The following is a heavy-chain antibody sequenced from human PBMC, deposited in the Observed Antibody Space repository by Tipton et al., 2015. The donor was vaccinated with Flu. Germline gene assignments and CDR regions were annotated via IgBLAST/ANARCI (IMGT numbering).Heavy chain of an antibody. CDR3: ARRDFSNYVSEPKNWFDP. D-gene: IGHD4-11*01. Sequence: TLSLTCNVSGYSISTGDYWGWIRQPPGKGLEWLANVYHTGTTFYKPSLRSRLTISVDTSKNQISLKLTSVTAADTAVYYCARRDFSNYVSEPKNWFDPWGQGTLVTVSS. J-gene: IGHJ5*02. CDR1: GYSISTGDY. V-gene: IGHV4-38-2*02. CDR2: VYHTGTT.